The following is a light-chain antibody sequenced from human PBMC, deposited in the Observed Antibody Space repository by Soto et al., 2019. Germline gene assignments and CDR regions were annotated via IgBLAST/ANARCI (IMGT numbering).Light chain of an antibody. Sequence: EIVMTQSPATLSVSPGERATLSCRASQSVDSNLAWYQQKPGQAPRLLMYGASTRANGISARFSGSGSGTEFTLTISSLQSEDFAVYYCQQYNNWWTFGQGTKVEIK. V-gene: IGKV3-15*01. CDR1: QSVDSN. CDR3: QQYNNWWT. J-gene: IGKJ1*01. CDR2: GAS.